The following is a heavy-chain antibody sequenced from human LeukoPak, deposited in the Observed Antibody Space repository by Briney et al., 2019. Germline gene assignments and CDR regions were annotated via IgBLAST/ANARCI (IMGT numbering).Heavy chain of an antibody. CDR3: ARHATADIFSDSSGYNY. Sequence: SETLSLTCTVSGDSISGYYWSWIRQPPGRGLEWIGLIFYSGTTNYNRSLKSRVTISVATSKNQFSLKLSSVTAADTADYYCARHATADIFSDSSGYNYWGQGTLVTVSS. CDR1: GDSISGYY. J-gene: IGHJ4*02. CDR2: IFYSGTT. V-gene: IGHV4-59*08. D-gene: IGHD3-22*01.